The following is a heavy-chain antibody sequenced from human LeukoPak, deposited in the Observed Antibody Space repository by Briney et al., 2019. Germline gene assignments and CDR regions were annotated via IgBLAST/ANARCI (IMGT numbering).Heavy chain of an antibody. CDR1: GFTSEFTFGTYS. D-gene: IGHD3-10*01. CDR3: AKDPSLRAYYGSGSYYNPSPGMDV. V-gene: IGHV3-48*04. Sequence: PGGSLRLSCAASGFTSEFTFGTYSMNWVRQAPGKGLEWLAYISSTRSTIYYADSVKGRFTISRDNSKNSLYLQMNSLRAEDTALYYCAKDPSLRAYYGSGSYYNPSPGMDVWGQGTTVTVSS. CDR2: ISSTRSTI. J-gene: IGHJ6*02.